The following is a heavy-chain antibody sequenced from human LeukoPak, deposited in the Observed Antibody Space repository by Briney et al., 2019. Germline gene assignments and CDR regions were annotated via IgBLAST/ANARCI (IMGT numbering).Heavy chain of an antibody. CDR3: AREEGIVVVVARSSAFDI. CDR1: GYTFTRYF. CDR2: INPNSGGT. J-gene: IGHJ3*02. V-gene: IGHV1-2*02. Sequence: ASVTVSFKSSGYTFTRYFMHWVRQAPGQGLEWMGWINPNSGGTNYAQKFQGRVTLTSDTSISTAYMGRSRLRSVDTAVYYCAREEGIVVVVARSSAFDIRGQGTMVTVSS. D-gene: IGHD2-15*01.